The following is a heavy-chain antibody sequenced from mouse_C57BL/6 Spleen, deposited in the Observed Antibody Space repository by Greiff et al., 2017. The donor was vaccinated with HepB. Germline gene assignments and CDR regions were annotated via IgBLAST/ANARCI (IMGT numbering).Heavy chain of an antibody. D-gene: IGHD2-4*01. CDR2: ISSGGSYT. CDR1: GFTFSSYG. Sequence: EVQLQESGGDLVKPGGSLKLSCAASGFTFSSYGMSWVRQTPDKRLEWVATISSGGSYTYYPDSVKGRFTISRDNAKNTLYLQMSSLKSEDTAMYYCARLYDYGLYYAMDYWGQGTSVTVSS. CDR3: ARLYDYGLYYAMDY. V-gene: IGHV5-6*01. J-gene: IGHJ4*01.